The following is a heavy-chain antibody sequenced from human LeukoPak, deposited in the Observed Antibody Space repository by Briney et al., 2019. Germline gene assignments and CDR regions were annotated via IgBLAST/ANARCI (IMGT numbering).Heavy chain of an antibody. Sequence: GGSLRLSCAASGFTFSSYGMHWVRQAPGKGLEWVAVISYDGNNKYYTDSVKGRFTISRDNSKNTLYLQMNSLRAEDTAVYYCARDEGYYYYGLDVWGQGTTVTVSS. CDR1: GFTFSSYG. J-gene: IGHJ6*02. V-gene: IGHV3-30*03. CDR2: ISYDGNNK. CDR3: ARDEGYYYYGLDV.